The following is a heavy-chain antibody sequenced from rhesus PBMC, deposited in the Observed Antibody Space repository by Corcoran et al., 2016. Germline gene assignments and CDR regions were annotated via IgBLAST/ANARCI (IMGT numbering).Heavy chain of an antibody. Sequence: QVQLQESGPGLVKSSETLSLTCAVSDASIIPYWLNWLCQTPGKGLEWIGESKGSRGSTNYNPPLKGRVTIAKDAAKKQFSLKLSSVAAADTAVYYCARSDGDIVVADWGQGVLVTVSS. J-gene: IGHJ4*01. CDR2: SKGSRGST. D-gene: IGHD2-8*01. CDR1: DASIIPYW. CDR3: ARSDGDIVVAD. V-gene: IGHV4-80*01.